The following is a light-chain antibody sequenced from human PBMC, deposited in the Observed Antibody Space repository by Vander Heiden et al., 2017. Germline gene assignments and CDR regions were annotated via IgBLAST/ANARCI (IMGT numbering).Light chain of an antibody. CDR1: QSISSY. J-gene: IGKJ1*01. CDR2: AAS. V-gene: IGKV1-39*01. Sequence: DIQMTQSPSSLSASVGDRVTITCRARQSISSYLNWYQQKPGKAPKLLIYAASSLQSGVPSRFSGSGSGTDFTLTISSLQPEDFATYYCQQNYSTPRTFGQGTKVEIK. CDR3: QQNYSTPRT.